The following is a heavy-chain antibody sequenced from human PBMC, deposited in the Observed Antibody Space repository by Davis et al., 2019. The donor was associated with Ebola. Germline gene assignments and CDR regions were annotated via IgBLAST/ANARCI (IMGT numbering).Heavy chain of an antibody. CDR2: IGTAGDT. Sequence: GESLKISCAASGFTFSSYSMNWVRQAPGKGLEWVSAIGTAGDTYYPGSVKGRFTISRENAKNSLYLQMNSLRAEDTAVYYCARGGLGYCSSTSCYTDLVDYWGQGTLVTVSS. D-gene: IGHD2-2*02. V-gene: IGHV3-13*01. J-gene: IGHJ4*02. CDR3: ARGGLGYCSSTSCYTDLVDY. CDR1: GFTFSSYS.